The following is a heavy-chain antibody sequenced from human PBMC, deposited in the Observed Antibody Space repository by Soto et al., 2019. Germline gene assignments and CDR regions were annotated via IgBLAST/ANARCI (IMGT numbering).Heavy chain of an antibody. CDR2: ISSNGGST. D-gene: IGHD3-22*01. V-gene: IGHV3-64*04. J-gene: IGHJ4*02. CDR3: ARDQTDSGGYSEY. CDR1: GFTFSSYA. Sequence: GSLRLSCSASGFTFSSYAMHWVRQAPGKGLEYVSAISSNGGSTYYADSVKGRFTISRDSSKNTLYLQLNNLRAEDTAVYFCARDQTDSGGYSEYWGQGTLVTVSS.